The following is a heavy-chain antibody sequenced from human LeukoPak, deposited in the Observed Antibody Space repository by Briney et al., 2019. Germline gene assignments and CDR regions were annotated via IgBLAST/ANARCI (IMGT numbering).Heavy chain of an antibody. CDR3: AKGSVVATDY. D-gene: IGHD2-15*01. CDR2: IPYDGSNK. Sequence: GGSLRLSCAASGFTFSSYGMHWVRQAPGKGLEWVAVIPYDGSNKYYADSVKGRFTISRDNSKNTLYLQMNSLRAEDTAVYYCAKGSVVATDYWGQGTLVTVSS. V-gene: IGHV3-30*18. J-gene: IGHJ4*02. CDR1: GFTFSSYG.